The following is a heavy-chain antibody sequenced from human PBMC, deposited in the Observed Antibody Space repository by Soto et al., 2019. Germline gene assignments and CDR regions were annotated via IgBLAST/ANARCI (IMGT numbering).Heavy chain of an antibody. CDR1: GYTFTSYA. Sequence: SVKVSCKASGYTFTSYAMHWVRQAPGQGLEWMGGIIPIFGTANYAQKFQGRVTITADESTSTAYMELSSLRSEDTAVYYCARGNYDILTGYYISSAYNWFAPWGQGTLVTVSS. D-gene: IGHD3-9*01. J-gene: IGHJ5*02. V-gene: IGHV1-69*13. CDR2: IIPIFGTA. CDR3: ARGNYDILTGYYISSAYNWFAP.